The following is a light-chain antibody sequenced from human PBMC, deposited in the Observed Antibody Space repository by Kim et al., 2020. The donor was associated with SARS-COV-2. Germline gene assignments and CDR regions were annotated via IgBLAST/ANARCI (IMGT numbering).Light chain of an antibody. CDR1: QSISSY. J-gene: IGKJ1*01. Sequence: DIQMTQSPSSLSASVGDRVTITCRASQSISSYLNWYQQKPGKAPNLLIYAASSLQTGVPSRFSGSGSGTDFTLPINSLQPEAFATYYCQQPSSLPRTFGHGTKVDIK. CDR3: QQPSSLPRT. V-gene: IGKV1-39*01. CDR2: AAS.